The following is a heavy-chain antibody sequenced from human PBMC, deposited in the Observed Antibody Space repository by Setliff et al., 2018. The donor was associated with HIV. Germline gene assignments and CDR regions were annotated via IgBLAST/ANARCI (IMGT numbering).Heavy chain of an antibody. CDR2: IYHSGSA. J-gene: IGHJ6*02. Sequence: PSETLSLTCNVSGGSISGSSYYWGWIRQPPGKGLEWIGSIYHSGSASHNPSLKSRVTISVDTSKNQFSLKLSSATAADTAVYYCARTFGDLNHYNYYYTIDVWGQGTTVTVSS. V-gene: IGHV4-39*07. D-gene: IGHD3-10*01. CDR1: GGSISGSSYY. CDR3: ARTFGDLNHYNYYYTIDV.